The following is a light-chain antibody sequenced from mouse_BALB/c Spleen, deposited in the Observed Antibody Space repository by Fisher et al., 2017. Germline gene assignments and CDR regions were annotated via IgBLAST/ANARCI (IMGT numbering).Light chain of an antibody. Sequence: DIVITQTTAIMSASPGEKVTMTCRASSSVSSSYLHWYQQKSGASPKLWIYSTSNLASGVPARFSGSGSGTSYSLTISSMEAEDAASYFCHQWSSYPYTFGGGTKLEIK. V-gene: IGKV4-57-1*01. CDR1: SSVSSSY. J-gene: IGKJ2*01. CDR3: HQWSSYPYT. CDR2: STS.